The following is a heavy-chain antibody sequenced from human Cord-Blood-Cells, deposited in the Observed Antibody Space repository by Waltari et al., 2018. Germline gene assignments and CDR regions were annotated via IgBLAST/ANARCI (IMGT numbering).Heavy chain of an antibody. D-gene: IGHD6-6*01. V-gene: IGHV3-30-3*01. CDR2: ISYDGSNK. Sequence: HVQLVESGGGVVQPGRSLRLSCAASGFTFSSYAMHWVRQAPGKGLEWVAVISYDGSNKYYADSVKGRFTISRDNSKNTLYLQMNSLRAEDTAVYYCARDILIAARPQTYYYYGMDVWGQGTTVTVSS. CDR3: ARDILIAARPQTYYYYGMDV. J-gene: IGHJ6*02. CDR1: GFTFSSYA.